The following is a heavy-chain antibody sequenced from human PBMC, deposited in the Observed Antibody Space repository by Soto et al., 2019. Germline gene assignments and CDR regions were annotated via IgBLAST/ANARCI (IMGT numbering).Heavy chain of an antibody. J-gene: IGHJ5*01. Sequence: SVKVSCKASGGTFSSYAISWVRQAPGQGLGWMGGIIPIFGTANYAQKFQGRVTITADKSTSTAYMELRSLRSDDTAIYYCARVAVAGTSPPPHGFDSWGQGTLVTVSS. CDR2: IIPIFGTA. V-gene: IGHV1-69*06. CDR3: ARVAVAGTSPPPHGFDS. D-gene: IGHD6-19*01. CDR1: GGTFSSYA.